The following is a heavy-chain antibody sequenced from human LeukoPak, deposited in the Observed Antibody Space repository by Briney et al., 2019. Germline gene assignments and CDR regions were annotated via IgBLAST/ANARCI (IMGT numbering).Heavy chain of an antibody. CDR3: AKIVTGKAFDI. CDR2: ISISSSYI. V-gene: IGHV3-21*01. J-gene: IGHJ3*02. CDR1: GFTFSGYA. D-gene: IGHD7-27*01. Sequence: PGGSLRLSCAASGFTFSGYAMSRFRQAPGKGLEWVSSISISSSYIYYADSVKGRFTISRDNAKNSLYLQLNRLRAEDTAVYYCAKIVTGKAFDIWGQGTMVTVSS.